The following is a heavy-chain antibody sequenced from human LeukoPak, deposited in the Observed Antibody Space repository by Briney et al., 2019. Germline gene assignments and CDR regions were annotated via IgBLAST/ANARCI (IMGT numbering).Heavy chain of an antibody. CDR3: TRDPCGGDCYSEDY. J-gene: IGHJ4*02. CDR2: IRSKAYGGTT. CDR1: GFTFSDYY. Sequence: GGSLRLSCAASGFTFSDYYMSWIRQAPGKGLEWVGFIRSKAYGGTTEYAASVKGRFTISRDDSKSIAYLQMNSLKTEDTAVYYCTRDPCGGDCYSEDYWGQGTLVTVSS. D-gene: IGHD2-21*02. V-gene: IGHV3-49*03.